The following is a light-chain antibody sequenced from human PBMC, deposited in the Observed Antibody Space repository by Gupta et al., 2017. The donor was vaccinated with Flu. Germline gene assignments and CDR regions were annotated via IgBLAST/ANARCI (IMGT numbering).Light chain of an antibody. J-gene: IGKJ1*01. Sequence: DIQMHKSPSPLAASVGDRVTITCRTSQTIRTWLAWYQQKPGTAPKLLIYVTSTLELGVPSRFSGSGSGTEFTLTISGLQPDDFATYYCHQYYTYPWTFGQGTKVEIK. V-gene: IGKV1-5*03. CDR1: QTIRTW. CDR3: HQYYTYPWT. CDR2: VTS.